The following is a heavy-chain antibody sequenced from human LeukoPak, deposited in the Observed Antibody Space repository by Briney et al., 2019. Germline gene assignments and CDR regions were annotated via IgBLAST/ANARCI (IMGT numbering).Heavy chain of an antibody. V-gene: IGHV5-51*01. CDR1: GYIFTTYW. CDR3: ARQPPSSIAAAGPYFDY. D-gene: IGHD6-13*01. CDR2: IYPGDSDT. Sequence: GEALKIPCKDSGYIFTTYWIGWVRQMPGKGLEGMGIIYPGDSDTRYSPSFQGQVTISADKSISTAYLQWSSLKASDTAMYYCARQPPSSIAAAGPYFDYWGQGTLVTVSS. J-gene: IGHJ4*02.